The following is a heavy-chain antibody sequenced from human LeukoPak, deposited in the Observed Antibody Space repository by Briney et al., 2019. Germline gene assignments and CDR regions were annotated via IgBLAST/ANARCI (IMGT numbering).Heavy chain of an antibody. CDR3: ARVPSSTSWIKNYYYYMDV. Sequence: GASVKVSCKASGYTFTSYGISWVRQAPGQGLEWMGWISAYNGNTNYAQKLQGRVTMTTDTSTSTAYMELRSLRSDDTVVYYCARVPSSTSWIKNYYYYMDVWGKGTTVTVSS. V-gene: IGHV1-18*01. J-gene: IGHJ6*03. D-gene: IGHD2-2*01. CDR2: ISAYNGNT. CDR1: GYTFTSYG.